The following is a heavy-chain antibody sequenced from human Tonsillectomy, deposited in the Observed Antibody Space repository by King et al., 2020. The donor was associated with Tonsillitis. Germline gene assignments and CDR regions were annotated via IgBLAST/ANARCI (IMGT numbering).Heavy chain of an antibody. V-gene: IGHV4-61*02. Sequence: VQLQESGPGLVKPSQTLSLTCTVSGGSISSESYYWSWIRQPAGRGLGWIGRIYTSGSTNYNPSLESRVTISVDPSKNQFSLKLTSVTAADTAVYYCARDSPRGGTRFDYWGQGALVTISS. CDR3: ARDSPRGGTRFDY. D-gene: IGHD1-7*01. CDR1: GGSISSESYY. J-gene: IGHJ4*02. CDR2: IYTSGST.